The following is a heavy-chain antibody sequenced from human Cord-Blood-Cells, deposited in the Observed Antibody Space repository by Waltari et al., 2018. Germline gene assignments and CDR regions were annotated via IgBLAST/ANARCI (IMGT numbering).Heavy chain of an antibody. CDR2: IIPILGIA. CDR3: ARFQSDSSSWFDY. Sequence: QVQLVQPGAEVKKPGSPVKVPGKAPGGPFTSHAISGVRQAPGQGLEWMGGIIPILGIANYAQKFQGRVTITADKSTSTAYMELSSLRSEDTAVYYCARFQSDSSSWFDYWGQGTLVTVSS. V-gene: IGHV1-69*10. CDR1: GGPFTSHA. D-gene: IGHD6-13*01. J-gene: IGHJ4*02.